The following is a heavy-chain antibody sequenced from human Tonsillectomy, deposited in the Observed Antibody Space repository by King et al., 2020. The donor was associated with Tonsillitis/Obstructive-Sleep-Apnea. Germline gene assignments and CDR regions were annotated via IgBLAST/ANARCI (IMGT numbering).Heavy chain of an antibody. V-gene: IGHV3-74*01. CDR3: ARDSLRDLTPGSDS. Sequence: VQLVESGGGLVQPGGSLRLSCAASGFIFSHYWMHWVRHVPGKGLVWVSRINTDGSSTSYADSVKGRFTISRDNAKNTLFLQMNSLRAEDTAVYYCARDSLRDLTPGSDSWGQGTLVTVSS. J-gene: IGHJ4*02. CDR1: GFIFSHYW. D-gene: IGHD3-10*01. CDR2: INTDGSST.